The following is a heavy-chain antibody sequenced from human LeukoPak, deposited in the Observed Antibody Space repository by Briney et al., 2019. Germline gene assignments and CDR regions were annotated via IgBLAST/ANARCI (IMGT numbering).Heavy chain of an antibody. CDR1: GFTFSSYE. Sequence: GGSLRLSCAASGFTFSSYEMNWVRQAPGKGLEWVSYISTSGSTIYYADSVKGRFTISRDNAKNSLYLQMNSLRAEDTAVYYCARGVSYYGSGSFYYYMDVWGKGTTVTISS. J-gene: IGHJ6*03. CDR2: ISTSGSTI. D-gene: IGHD3-10*01. V-gene: IGHV3-48*03. CDR3: ARGVSYYGSGSFYYYMDV.